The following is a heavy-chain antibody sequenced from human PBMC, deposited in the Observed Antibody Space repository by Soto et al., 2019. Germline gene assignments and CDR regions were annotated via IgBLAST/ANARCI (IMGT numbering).Heavy chain of an antibody. D-gene: IGHD3-16*01. Sequence: GGSLRLSCAASGFTFSSYSMNWVRQAPGKGLEWVSSISSSSSYIYYADSVKGRFTISRDNAKNSLYLQMNSLRAEDTAVYYCARSITFGGVPLWGQGTLVTVSS. J-gene: IGHJ4*02. CDR2: ISSSSSYI. V-gene: IGHV3-21*01. CDR3: ARSITFGGVPL. CDR1: GFTFSSYS.